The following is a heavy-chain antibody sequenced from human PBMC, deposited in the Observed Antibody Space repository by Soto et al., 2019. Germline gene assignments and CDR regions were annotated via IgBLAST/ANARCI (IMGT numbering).Heavy chain of an antibody. V-gene: IGHV4-31*03. Sequence: SETLSLTCTVSGGSISSGGYYWSWIRQHPGKGLEWIGYIYYSGSTYYNPSLKSRVTISVDTSKNQFSLKLSSVTAADTAVYYCARELVEGGDGLFDYWGQGTLVTVSS. CDR2: IYYSGST. CDR3: ARELVEGGDGLFDY. CDR1: GGSISSGGYY. D-gene: IGHD3-16*01. J-gene: IGHJ4*02.